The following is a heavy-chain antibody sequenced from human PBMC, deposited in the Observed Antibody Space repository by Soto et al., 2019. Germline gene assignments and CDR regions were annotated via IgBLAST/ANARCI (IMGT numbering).Heavy chain of an antibody. Sequence: GETLRLTCTASGFTFSDYYLSWIRQAPGKGLEWVSYISSSGSTIYYAGAGKSRFTTSRNNAKISLYPQMNSLRAEVTSVYYCASSYSHWPMVFANLANAFDIWGQGTMVTVSS. J-gene: IGHJ3*02. CDR3: ASSYSHWPMVFANLANAFDI. D-gene: IGHD2-8*01. CDR1: GFTFSDYY. V-gene: IGHV3-11*01. CDR2: ISSSGSTI.